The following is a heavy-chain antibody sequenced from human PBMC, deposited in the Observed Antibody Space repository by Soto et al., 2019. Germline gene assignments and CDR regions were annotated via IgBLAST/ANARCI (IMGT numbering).Heavy chain of an antibody. J-gene: IGHJ6*02. D-gene: IGHD4-4*01. CDR2: INPDGSTT. CDR3: ARVPTTVTTPGMDV. Sequence: LRLSCAASGFTFSSYWMHWVRQAPGEGLMWVSRINPDGSTTSYADSVKGRFTISRDNAKNTLYLQMNSLRVEDTAVYYCARVPTTVTTPGMDVWGQGTTVTVSS. CDR1: GFTFSSYW. V-gene: IGHV3-74*01.